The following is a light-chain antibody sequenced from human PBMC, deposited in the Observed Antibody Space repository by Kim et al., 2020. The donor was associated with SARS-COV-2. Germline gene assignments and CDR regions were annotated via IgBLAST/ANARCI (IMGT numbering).Light chain of an antibody. J-gene: IGKJ1*01. Sequence: AARGDRVSITGRASQSISSWLAWYQQKPGKAPNLLIYKASSLESGVPSRFSGSGSGTEFTLTISSLQTDEFATYYCQQYNNLWTFGKGTKVDIK. CDR2: KAS. CDR1: QSISSW. CDR3: QQYNNLWT. V-gene: IGKV1-5*03.